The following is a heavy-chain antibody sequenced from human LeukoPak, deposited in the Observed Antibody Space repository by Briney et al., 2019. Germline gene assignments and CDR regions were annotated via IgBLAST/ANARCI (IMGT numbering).Heavy chain of an antibody. D-gene: IGHD3-10*01. CDR2: VNPNSGGT. Sequence: ASVKVSFKASGYTFTGYYMHWVRQAPGQGLEWMGGVNPNSGGTNYAQKFQGTVTMTRDTSISTAYMELSRLRSDDTAVYYCARDWSYSYYYYYMDVWGKGTTVTISS. CDR3: ARDWSYSYYYYYMDV. V-gene: IGHV1-2*02. CDR1: GYTFTGYY. J-gene: IGHJ6*03.